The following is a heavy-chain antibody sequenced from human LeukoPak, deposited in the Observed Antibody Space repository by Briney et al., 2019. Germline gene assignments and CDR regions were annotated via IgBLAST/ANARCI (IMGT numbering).Heavy chain of an antibody. CDR1: GYTFTGYY. J-gene: IGHJ4*02. CDR3: ARANRRGYSYGYYVY. Sequence: GSVKVSCKASGYTFTGYYMHWVRQAPGQGLEWMGWINPNSGGTNYAQTFQGWVTMTRDTSISTAYMELSRLRSDDTAVYYCARANRRGYSYGYYVYWGQGTLVTVSS. CDR2: INPNSGGT. V-gene: IGHV1-2*04. D-gene: IGHD5-18*01.